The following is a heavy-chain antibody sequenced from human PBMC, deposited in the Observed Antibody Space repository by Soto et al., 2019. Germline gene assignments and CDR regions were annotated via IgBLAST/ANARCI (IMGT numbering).Heavy chain of an antibody. V-gene: IGHV4-39*07. D-gene: IGHD7-27*01. Sequence: SETLSLTCTVSGGSISSSSYYWGWIRQPPGKGLEWIGSIYYSGSTYYNPSLKSRVTISVDTSKNQFSLKLSSVTAADTAVYYCARVRLGCIDYWGQGTLVTVSS. J-gene: IGHJ4*02. CDR2: IYYSGST. CDR1: GGSISSSSYY. CDR3: ARVRLGCIDY.